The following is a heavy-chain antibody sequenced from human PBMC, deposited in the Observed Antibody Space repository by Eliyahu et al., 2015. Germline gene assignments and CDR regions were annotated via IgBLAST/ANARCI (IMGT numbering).Heavy chain of an antibody. D-gene: IGHD3-16*01. CDR3: AKDQGGSPPYVWMDV. CDR2: ISYNGNNI. Sequence: MQLVHSGGGMVLPGVALISYNGNNIXYIESVKGRFTISRDNSKNTLYLQMNSLTGEDTAVYYCAKDQGGSPPYVWMDVWGQGTTVTVSS. V-gene: IGHV3-30*04. J-gene: IGHJ6*02.